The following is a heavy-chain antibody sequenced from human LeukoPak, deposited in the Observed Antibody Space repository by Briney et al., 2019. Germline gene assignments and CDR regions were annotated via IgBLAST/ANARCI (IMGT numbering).Heavy chain of an antibody. D-gene: IGHD6-13*01. CDR3: AMGIKGVSFDY. V-gene: IGHV4-59*01. Sequence: SETLSLTCTVSGGSISSYYWSWIRQPPGKGLEWIGYIYYSGSTNYNPSLKSRVTISVDTSKNQFSLKLSSVTAVDTAVYYCAMGIKGVSFDYWGQGTLVTVSS. CDR1: GGSISSYY. CDR2: IYYSGST. J-gene: IGHJ4*02.